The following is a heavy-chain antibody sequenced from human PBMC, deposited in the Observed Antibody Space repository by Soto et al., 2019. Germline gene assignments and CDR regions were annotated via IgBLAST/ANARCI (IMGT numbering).Heavy chain of an antibody. CDR2: ISSDNTYI. Sequence: EVRLVESGGGLVKPGGSLRLSCAASGFSFSSYSMHWVRQAPGKGLEWVSAISSDNTYINYADSVKGRFTISRDDAKNPLYLKMNSLRAEDTAVYYCATPVSPGGYWGLGTLVTVSS. CDR1: GFSFSSYS. CDR3: ATPVSPGGY. V-gene: IGHV3-21*01. J-gene: IGHJ4*02. D-gene: IGHD3-10*01.